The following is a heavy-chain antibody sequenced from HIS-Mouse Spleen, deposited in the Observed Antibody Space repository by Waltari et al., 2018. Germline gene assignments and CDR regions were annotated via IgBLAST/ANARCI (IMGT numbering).Heavy chain of an antibody. D-gene: IGHD6-13*01. V-gene: IGHV4-39*07. Sequence: QLQLQESGPGLVKPSETLSPTCTVSGCSISSSSYYWAGIRQPPGKGLEWIGSIYYSGSTYYNPSLKSRVTISVDTSKNQFSLKLSSVTAADTAVYYCAREIPYSSSWYDWYFDLWGRGTLVTVSS. CDR3: AREIPYSSSWYDWYFDL. CDR2: IYYSGST. CDR1: GCSISSSSYY. J-gene: IGHJ2*01.